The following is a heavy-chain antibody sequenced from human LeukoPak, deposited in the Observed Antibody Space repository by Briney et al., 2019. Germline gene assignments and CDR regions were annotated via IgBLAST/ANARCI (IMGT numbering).Heavy chain of an antibody. J-gene: IGHJ6*03. D-gene: IGHD2-15*01. CDR1: YY. CDR3: ASRYCSGGSCYSGLNYYYYMDV. CDR2: IYTSGST. V-gene: IGHV4-4*07. Sequence: YYWSWIRQPAGKGLGWIGRIYTSGSTNYNPSLKSRVTISVDTSKNQFSLKLSSVTAADTAVYYCASRYCSGGSCYSGLNYYYYMDVWGKGTTVTVSS.